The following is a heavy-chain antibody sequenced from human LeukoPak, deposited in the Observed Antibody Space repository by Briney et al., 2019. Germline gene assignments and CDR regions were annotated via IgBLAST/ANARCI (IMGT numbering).Heavy chain of an antibody. CDR3: AREGVYYYDSSGYSPSFDY. Sequence: ASVKVSCKASGYTFTTYGISWVRQAPGQGLEWMGGIIPIFGTANYAQKFQGRVTITADESTSTAYMELSSLRSEDTAVYYCAREGVYYYDSSGYSPSFDYWGQGTLVTVSS. CDR2: IIPIFGTA. CDR1: GYTFTTYG. J-gene: IGHJ4*02. D-gene: IGHD3-22*01. V-gene: IGHV1-69*13.